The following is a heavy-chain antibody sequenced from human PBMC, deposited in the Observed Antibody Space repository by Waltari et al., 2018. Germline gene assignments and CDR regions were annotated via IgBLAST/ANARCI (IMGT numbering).Heavy chain of an antibody. D-gene: IGHD3-16*02. CDR2: VYSGGGST. Sequence: EVQLVESGGGLIKPGGSLRLSCAASGFIVSSSYMTWVRPAPGKGLEWVSVVYSGGGSTYYADSVKGRFTISRDDSKNTLYLQMNSLRAEDTAVYYCARGLSDFDIWGQGTMVTVSS. V-gene: IGHV3-53*01. CDR1: GFIVSSSY. J-gene: IGHJ3*02. CDR3: ARGLSDFDI.